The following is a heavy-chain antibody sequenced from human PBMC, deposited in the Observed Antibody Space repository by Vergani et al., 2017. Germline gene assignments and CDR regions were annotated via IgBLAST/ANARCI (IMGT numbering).Heavy chain of an antibody. J-gene: IGHJ6*02. CDR2: IYYSGST. V-gene: IGHV4-39*07. D-gene: IGHD2-21*02. CDR3: ARGRLLHYYYYGMDV. Sequence: QVQLQESGPGLVKPSETLSLTCTVSNDSVSNTFYYWGWIRQTPGKGLEWIGSIYYSGSTNYNPSLKSRVTISVDTSKNQFSLKLSSVTAADTAVYYCARGRLLHYYYYGMDVWGQGTTVTVSS. CDR1: NDSVSNTFYY.